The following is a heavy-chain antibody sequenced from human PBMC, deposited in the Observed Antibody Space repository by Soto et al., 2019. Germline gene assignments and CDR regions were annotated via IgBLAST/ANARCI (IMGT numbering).Heavy chain of an antibody. CDR2: INQSGST. J-gene: IGHJ6*03. CDR1: GGSFSGYY. Sequence: SETLSLTCAVYGGSFSGYYWSWIRQPPGKGLEWIGEINQSGSTNYNPSLKSRVTISVDTSKNQFSLKLSSVTAADTAVYYCGRLLRSRSGNSGYDLGRGYYYYYMDVWGKGTTVTVSS. CDR3: GRLLRSRSGNSGYDLGRGYYYYYMDV. D-gene: IGHD5-12*01. V-gene: IGHV4-34*01.